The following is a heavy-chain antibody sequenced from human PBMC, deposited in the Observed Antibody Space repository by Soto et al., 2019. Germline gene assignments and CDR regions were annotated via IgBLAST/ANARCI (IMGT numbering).Heavy chain of an antibody. Sequence: QVQLVQSGAEVRRPGSSVKVSCKASEDTFSTYAIGWVRQAPGQGLEWMGGIIPIFDTTNYAQSFRDRVTITADKSTNTVHIELSSLRFEDTAVYYCARSSRRSVHSYSGFHAWGQGTTVTVSS. J-gene: IGHJ6*02. CDR3: ARSSRRSVHSYSGFHA. D-gene: IGHD2-15*01. CDR2: IIPIFDTT. V-gene: IGHV1-69*06. CDR1: EDTFSTYA.